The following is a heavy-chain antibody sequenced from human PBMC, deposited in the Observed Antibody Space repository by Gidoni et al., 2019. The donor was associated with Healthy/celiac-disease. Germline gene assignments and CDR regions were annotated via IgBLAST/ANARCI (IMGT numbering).Heavy chain of an antibody. Sequence: EVQLVGSGVGLVCPGGSLSPPCPAPGFHLRRSWMSWFRQDQGMGLEWVANIKQDGSEKYYVDSVKGRFTITGDNAKNSLYLQMNSLRAEDTAVYYCARGVYSSGWYVGSCFDYWGQGTLVTVSS. J-gene: IGHJ4*02. CDR3: ARGVYSSGWYVGSCFDY. CDR2: IKQDGSEK. CDR1: GFHLRRSW. V-gene: IGHV3-7*01. D-gene: IGHD6-19*01.